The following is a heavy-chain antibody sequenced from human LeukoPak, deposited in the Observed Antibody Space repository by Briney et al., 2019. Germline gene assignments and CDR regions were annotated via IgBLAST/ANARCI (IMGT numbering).Heavy chain of an antibody. CDR2: IYYSGST. V-gene: IGHV4-39*01. CDR3: ARRNSGSGNFDC. CDR1: GGSISSSSYY. D-gene: IGHD3-10*01. J-gene: IGHJ4*02. Sequence: SETLSLTCTVSGGSISSSSYYWGWIRQPPGKGLEWIGSIYYSGSTYYNPSLKSRVTISVDTSKNQFTLKLSSVTAADTAMYYCARRNSGSGNFDCWGQGTLVTVSS.